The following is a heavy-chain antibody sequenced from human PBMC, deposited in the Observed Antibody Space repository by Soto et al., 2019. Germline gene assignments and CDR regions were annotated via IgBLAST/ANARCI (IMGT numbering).Heavy chain of an antibody. Sequence: PGGSLRLSCAASGFTFSSYGMHWVRQAPGKGLEWVAAISYDGSNKYYADSVKGRFTISRDNSKNTLYLQMNSLRAEDTAVYYCAKDGGSYYGYYFDYWGQGTLVTVSS. D-gene: IGHD1-26*01. J-gene: IGHJ4*02. V-gene: IGHV3-30*18. CDR1: GFTFSSYG. CDR2: ISYDGSNK. CDR3: AKDGGSYYGYYFDY.